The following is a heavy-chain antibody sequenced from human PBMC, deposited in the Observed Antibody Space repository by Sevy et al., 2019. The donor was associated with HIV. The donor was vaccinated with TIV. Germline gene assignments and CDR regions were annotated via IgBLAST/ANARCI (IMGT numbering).Heavy chain of an antibody. CDR3: ARDNSRAGYYYYGMDV. V-gene: IGHV1-18*01. CDR2: ISAYNGNT. D-gene: IGHD6-13*01. J-gene: IGHJ6*02. Sequence: ASVKFSCKASGYTFTSYGISWVRQAPGQGLEWMGWISAYNGNTNYAQKLQGRVTMTTDTSTSTAYMELRSLRSDDTAVYYCARDNSRAGYYYYGMDVWGQGTTVTVSS. CDR1: GYTFTSYG.